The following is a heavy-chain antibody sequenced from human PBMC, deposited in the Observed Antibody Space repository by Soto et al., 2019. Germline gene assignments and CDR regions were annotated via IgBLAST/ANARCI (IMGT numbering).Heavy chain of an antibody. CDR2: ISSSSSYT. CDR3: AKDGSAAGYYYYYMDV. J-gene: IGHJ6*03. Sequence: GGSLRLSCAASGFTFSDYYMSWIRQAPGKGLEWVSYISSSSSYTNYADSVKGRFTISRDNAKNSLYLQMNSLRAEDTAVYYCAKDGSAAGYYYYYMDVWGKGTTVTVSS. CDR1: GFTFSDYY. D-gene: IGHD6-13*01. V-gene: IGHV3-11*06.